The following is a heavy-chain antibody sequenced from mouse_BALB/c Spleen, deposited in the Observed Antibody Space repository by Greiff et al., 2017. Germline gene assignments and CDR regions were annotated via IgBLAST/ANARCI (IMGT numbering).Heavy chain of an antibody. Sequence: DVKLVESGGGLVKLGGSLKLSCAASGFTFSSYYMSWVRQTPEQRLELVAAINSNGGSTYYPDTVKGRFTISRDNAKNTQYLQMSSLKSEDTALYCCARHGGNCDMDVWGEGTTVTVSS. V-gene: IGHV5-6-2*01. CDR3: ARHGGNCDMDV. D-gene: IGHD1-1*01. J-gene: IGHJ4*01. CDR2: INSNGGST. CDR1: GFTFSSYY.